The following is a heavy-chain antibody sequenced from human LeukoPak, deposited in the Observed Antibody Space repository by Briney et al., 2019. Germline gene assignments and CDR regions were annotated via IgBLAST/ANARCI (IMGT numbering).Heavy chain of an antibody. CDR2: IFQSGST. CDR1: GGSISSGDYS. J-gene: IGHJ5*02. V-gene: IGHV4-30-2*01. Sequence: SETLSLTCAVSGGSISSGDYSWSWIRQPPGKGLEWIGYIFQSGSTYYNPPLKSRVTISVDRSKNQFSLKLSSVTAADTAVYYCARVGSDWNDARYNWFDPWGQGTLVTVSS. CDR3: ARVGSDWNDARYNWFDP. D-gene: IGHD1-1*01.